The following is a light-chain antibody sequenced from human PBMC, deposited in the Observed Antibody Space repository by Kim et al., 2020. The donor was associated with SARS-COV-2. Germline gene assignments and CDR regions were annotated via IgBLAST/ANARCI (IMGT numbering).Light chain of an antibody. J-gene: IGKJ4*01. CDR1: QGISHW. CDR3: QQYDTFPLT. CDR2: GAS. Sequence: DIQMTQSPSSLSASVGDRVTITCRASQGISHWLAWYQQKPERAPKSLIYGASSLQSGVPRRFSGSGSGTDFTLTINNLQSEDFATYYCQQYDTFPLTFGGGTKVDIK. V-gene: IGKV1D-16*01.